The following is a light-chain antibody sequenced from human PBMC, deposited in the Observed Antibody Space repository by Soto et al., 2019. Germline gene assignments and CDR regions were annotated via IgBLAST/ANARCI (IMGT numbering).Light chain of an antibody. CDR2: VND. J-gene: IGLJ1*01. CDR3: AAWDDSPNVFYV. CDR1: NSNIGSNN. Sequence: QPVLTQPPSVSGTPGQRVTISCSGSNSNIGSNNVNWYQQLPGTAPKLLICVNDQRPSGVPDRFSGSKSGNSASLTISGLQSEDEADYYCAAWDDSPNVFYVFGTGTKLTVL. V-gene: IGLV1-44*01.